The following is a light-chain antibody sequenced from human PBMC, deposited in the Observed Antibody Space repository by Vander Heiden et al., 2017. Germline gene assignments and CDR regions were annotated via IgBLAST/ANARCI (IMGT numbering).Light chain of an antibody. J-gene: IGKJ2*01. CDR1: QSIRDY. CDR3: QQTYTAPYT. CDR2: SAF. V-gene: IGKV1-39*01. Sequence: DIQMTQSPSSLSASVGDRVTITCRASQSIRDYLNWYQWKPGKAPKLLIYSAFSLQSGVPSRFSDSGSGTDFTLTISSLQPEDFATYSCQQTYTAPYTFGQGTKLEIK.